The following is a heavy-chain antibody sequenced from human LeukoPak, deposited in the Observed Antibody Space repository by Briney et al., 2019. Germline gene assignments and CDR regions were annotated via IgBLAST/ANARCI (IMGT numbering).Heavy chain of an antibody. Sequence: SETLSLTCTVSGGSISPYYWSWIRQPPGKGLEWIGSIYYSGSTYYNPSLKSRVTISVDTSKNQFSLKLSSVTAADTAVYYCARHKYSSGWPPEGAFDIWGQGTMVTVSS. D-gene: IGHD6-19*01. J-gene: IGHJ3*02. V-gene: IGHV4-59*05. CDR2: IYYSGST. CDR3: ARHKYSSGWPPEGAFDI. CDR1: GGSISPYY.